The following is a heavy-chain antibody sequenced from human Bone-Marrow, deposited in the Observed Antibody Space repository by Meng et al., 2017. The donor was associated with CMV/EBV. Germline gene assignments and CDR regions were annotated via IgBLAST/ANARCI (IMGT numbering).Heavy chain of an antibody. CDR3: ARDGGSRGSSSSDY. D-gene: IGHD6-6*01. V-gene: IGHV1-69*04. CDR1: GYTFIGYY. J-gene: IGHJ4*02. Sequence: SVKVSCKASGYTFIGYYMHWMRQAPGQGLEWMGRIIPILGIANYAQKFQGRVTITADKSTSTAYMELSSLRSEDTAVYYCARDGGSRGSSSSDYWGRGTLVTVSS. CDR2: IIPILGIA.